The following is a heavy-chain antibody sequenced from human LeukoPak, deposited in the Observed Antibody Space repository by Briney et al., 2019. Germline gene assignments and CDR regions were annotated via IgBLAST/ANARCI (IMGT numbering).Heavy chain of an antibody. J-gene: IGHJ4*02. CDR1: GGAISSYY. CDR3: APVVGDGYSDY. V-gene: IGHV4-59*01. D-gene: IGHD5-24*01. Sequence: SQTLSLTCAVSGGAISSYYWNWIRQPPGKALECVGDIYYSGGTNYNPSLKSRPTISVDTSKNQFSMKLSSVSAADTAVYYCAPVVGDGYSDYWGQGTLVTVSS. CDR2: IYYSGGT.